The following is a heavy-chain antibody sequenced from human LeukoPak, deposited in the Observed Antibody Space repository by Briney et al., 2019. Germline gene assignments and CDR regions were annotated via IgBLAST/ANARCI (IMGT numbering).Heavy chain of an antibody. V-gene: IGHV1-46*01. CDR1: GYTFTNYY. CDR2: INPSGGST. Sequence: ASVKVSCKASGYTFTNYYIHWVRQAPGQGLEWMGIINPSGGSTSYAQKFQGRVTMTRDMSTSTVYMELSSLRSEDTAVYYCARGSFDAFDIWGQGTMVTVSS. J-gene: IGHJ3*02. D-gene: IGHD3-10*01. CDR3: ARGSFDAFDI.